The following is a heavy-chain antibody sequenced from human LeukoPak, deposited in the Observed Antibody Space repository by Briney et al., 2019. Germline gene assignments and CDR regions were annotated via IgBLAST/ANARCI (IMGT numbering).Heavy chain of an antibody. J-gene: IGHJ4*02. Sequence: KTSETLSLTCGVSGGSISSYYWSWIRQPPGKGLEWIGYIYYTGSTNYNPSLKSRVTISVDTSKNQFSLKLNSVTAADTAVYYCARELCSTTTCYFDYWGQGTLVTVSS. CDR3: ARELCSTTTCYFDY. D-gene: IGHD2-2*01. V-gene: IGHV4-59*01. CDR2: IYYTGST. CDR1: GGSISSYY.